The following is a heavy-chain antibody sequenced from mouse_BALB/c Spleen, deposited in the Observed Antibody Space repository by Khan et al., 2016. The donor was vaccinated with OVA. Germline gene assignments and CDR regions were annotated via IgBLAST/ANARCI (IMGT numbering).Heavy chain of an antibody. CDR3: ARHYIPGYFDG. D-gene: IGHD1-3*01. CDR2: ISYNGST. V-gene: IGHV3-2*02. CDR1: GYSITSDYA. J-gene: IGHJ1*01. Sequence: EVQLQESGPGLVKPSQSLSLTCTVTGYSITSDYAWNWIRQFPGNKLEWMGYISYNGSTTYNPSLKSRISFTRDTSKNQFFLQLNSVTTEDTATYYCARHYIPGYFDGWGAGTTVTVSS.